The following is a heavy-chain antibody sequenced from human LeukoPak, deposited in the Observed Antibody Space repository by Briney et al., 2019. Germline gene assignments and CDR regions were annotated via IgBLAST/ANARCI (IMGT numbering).Heavy chain of an antibody. CDR2: ISSSGSTI. CDR1: GFSFSSYG. Sequence: GGSLRLSCAASGFSFSSYGMSWVRQAPGKGLEWVSYISSSGSTIYYADSVKGRFTISRDNSKNSLYLQMNSPRAEDTAVYYCATLAGDDAFAIWGQGTMVTVSS. J-gene: IGHJ3*02. D-gene: IGHD6-19*01. CDR3: ATLAGDDAFAI. V-gene: IGHV3-48*04.